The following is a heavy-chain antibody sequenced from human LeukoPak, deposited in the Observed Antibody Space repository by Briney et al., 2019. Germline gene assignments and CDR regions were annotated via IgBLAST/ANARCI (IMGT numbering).Heavy chain of an antibody. CDR1: IFTLSIYS. CDR2: ISSSSNDI. CDR3: ARDKNYDASGYFQDDAFDI. J-gene: IGHJ3*02. D-gene: IGHD3-22*01. V-gene: IGHV3-21*01. Sequence: GGPLRLSCAACIFTLSIYSVHGVRHAPGKGLEWVSSISSSSNDIYYADSLKGRFTISRDNAENSLYLQMTTLRAEDTAVYYCARDKNYDASGYFQDDAFDIWGQGKMVTVSS.